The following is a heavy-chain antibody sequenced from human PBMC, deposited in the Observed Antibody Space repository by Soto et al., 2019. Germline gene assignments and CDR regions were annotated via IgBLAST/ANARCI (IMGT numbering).Heavy chain of an antibody. D-gene: IGHD3-22*01. Sequence: QVQLQESGPGLAKPSGTLSLTCAVSGASISSSDWWTWVRQPPGKGLEWIGEISHSGSTNYSPSLRGRVTISVDKSKNQFSLKLTSVTAADTAVYYCARAYDRTVSPARYFDFWGQGTRVTVSS. J-gene: IGHJ4*02. V-gene: IGHV4-4*02. CDR1: GASISSSDW. CDR3: ARAYDRTVSPARYFDF. CDR2: ISHSGST.